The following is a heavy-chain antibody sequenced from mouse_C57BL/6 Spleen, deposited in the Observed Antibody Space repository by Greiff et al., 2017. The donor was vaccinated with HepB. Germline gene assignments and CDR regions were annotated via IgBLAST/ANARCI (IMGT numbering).Heavy chain of an antibody. D-gene: IGHD2-3*01. Sequence: EVQRVESEGGLVQPGSSMKLSCTASGFTFSDYYMAWVRQVPEKGLEWVANINYDGSSTYYLDSLKSRFIISRDNAKNILYLQMSSLKSEDTATYYSARSYDGYYGGVFDYWGQGTTLTVSS. CDR3: ARSYDGYYGGVFDY. J-gene: IGHJ2*01. CDR1: GFTFSDYY. V-gene: IGHV5-16*01. CDR2: INYDGSST.